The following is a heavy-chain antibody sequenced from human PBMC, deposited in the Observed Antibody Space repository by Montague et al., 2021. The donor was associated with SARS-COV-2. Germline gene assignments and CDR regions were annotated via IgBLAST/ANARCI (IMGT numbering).Heavy chain of an antibody. D-gene: IGHD3-9*01. V-gene: IGHV4-39*01. CDR1: GGSISSSSYY. CDR2: IYYSGST. J-gene: IGHJ6*02. CDR3: ARQDDILTGYYYYGMDV. Sequence: SETLSLTCTVSGGSISSSSYYWGWIRQPPGKGLEWIGSIYYSGSTYYXPSLKSRVTISVDTSKNQFSLELSSVTAADTAVYYCARQDDILTGYYYYGMDVWGQGTTATVPS.